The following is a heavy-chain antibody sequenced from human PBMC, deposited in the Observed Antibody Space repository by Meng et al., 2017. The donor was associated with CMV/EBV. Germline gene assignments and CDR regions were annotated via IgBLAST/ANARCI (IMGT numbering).Heavy chain of an antibody. CDR2: VSYSGNT. Sequence: PEILSLTCPVSGVSITSFYWTWVRQVPGKGLEWIGYVSYSGNTNYNPSFRSRVTISRETSRNQFSLHLTSVTAADTAVSFCARDAYNAFDSWGLGTLVTVS. CDR1: GVSITSFY. CDR3: ARDAYNAFDS. V-gene: IGHV4-59*01. D-gene: IGHD5-24*01. J-gene: IGHJ4*02.